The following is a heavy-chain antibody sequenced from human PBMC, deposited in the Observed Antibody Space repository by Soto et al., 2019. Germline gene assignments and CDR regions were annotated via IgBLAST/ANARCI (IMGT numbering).Heavy chain of an antibody. Sequence: HPGGSLRLSCAASGFTFSSYAMSWVRQAPGKGLEWVSAISGSGGSTYYADSVKGRFTISRDNSKNTLYLQMNSLRAEDTAVYYCASPEPRDIVVVPAAISDYYYGMDVWGQGTTVTVSS. J-gene: IGHJ6*02. V-gene: IGHV3-23*01. D-gene: IGHD2-2*02. CDR2: ISGSGGST. CDR3: ASPEPRDIVVVPAAISDYYYGMDV. CDR1: GFTFSSYA.